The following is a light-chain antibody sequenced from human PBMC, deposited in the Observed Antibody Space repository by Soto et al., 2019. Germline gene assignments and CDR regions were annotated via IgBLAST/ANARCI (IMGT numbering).Light chain of an antibody. CDR1: SSDVGGYNY. V-gene: IGLV2-8*01. CDR2: EVS. CDR3: NSYAGSNNVV. J-gene: IGLJ2*01. Sequence: QSALTQPPSASGSPGQSVTISCTGTSSDVGGYNYVSWYQQHPGKAPKLMIYEVSKRPSGVPDRFSGSKSGNTASLTVSGLQAEDKADYYCNSYAGSNNVVFGGGTKLTVL.